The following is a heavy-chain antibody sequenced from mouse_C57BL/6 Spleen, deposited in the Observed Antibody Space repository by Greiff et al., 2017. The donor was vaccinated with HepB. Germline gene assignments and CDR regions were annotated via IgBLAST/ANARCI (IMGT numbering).Heavy chain of an antibody. CDR3: ARYGYDDYFDY. CDR2: INYDGSST. Sequence: EVHLVESAGGLVQPGSSMKLSCTASGFTFSDYYMAWVRQVPEKGLEWVANINYDGSSTYYLDSLKSRFIISRDNAKNILYLQMSSLKSEDTATYYCARYGYDDYFDYWGQGTTLTVSS. J-gene: IGHJ2*01. D-gene: IGHD2-2*01. CDR1: GFTFSDYY. V-gene: IGHV5-16*01.